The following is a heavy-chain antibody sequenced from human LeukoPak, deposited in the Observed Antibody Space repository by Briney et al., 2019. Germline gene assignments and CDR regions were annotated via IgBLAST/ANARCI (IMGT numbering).Heavy chain of an antibody. D-gene: IGHD2-15*01. CDR1: GFTFSSYA. J-gene: IGHJ6*03. CDR2: ISGSGGST. Sequence: GGSLRLSCAASGFTFSSYAMSWVRQAPGKGLDWVSAISGSGGSTYYADSVKGRFTISRDNSKNTLYLQMNSLRAEDTAVYYCAKGPGSGAYYYYYYMDVWGKGTTVTVSS. CDR3: AKGPGSGAYYYYYYMDV. V-gene: IGHV3-23*01.